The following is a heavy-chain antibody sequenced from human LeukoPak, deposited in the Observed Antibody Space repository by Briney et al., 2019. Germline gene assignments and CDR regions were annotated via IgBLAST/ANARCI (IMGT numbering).Heavy chain of an antibody. J-gene: IGHJ6*02. CDR3: ARYPRYPYYDILTGLPGNYYYYGMDV. V-gene: IGHV1-69*13. CDR1: GGTFSSYA. D-gene: IGHD3-9*01. Sequence: ASVKVSCKASGGTFSSYAISWVRQAPGQGLEWMGGIIPIFGTANYAQKFQGRVTITADESTSTAYMELSSLRSEDTAVYYCARYPRYPYYDILTGLPGNYYYYGMDVWGQGTTVTVSS. CDR2: IIPIFGTA.